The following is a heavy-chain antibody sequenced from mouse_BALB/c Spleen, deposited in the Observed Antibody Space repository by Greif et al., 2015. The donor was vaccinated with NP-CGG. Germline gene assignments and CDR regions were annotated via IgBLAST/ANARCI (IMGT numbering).Heavy chain of an antibody. J-gene: IGHJ4*01. Sequence: VQLKQSGPELVKPGASVKISCKASGYSFTGYFMNWVMQSHGKSLEWIGRINPYNGDTFYNQKFKGKATLTVDKSSSTAHMELRSLASEDSAVYYCARDYGYDDYAMDYWGQGTSVTVSS. CDR3: ARDYGYDDYAMDY. CDR2: INPYNGDT. CDR1: GYSFTGYF. V-gene: IGHV1-20*02. D-gene: IGHD2-2*01.